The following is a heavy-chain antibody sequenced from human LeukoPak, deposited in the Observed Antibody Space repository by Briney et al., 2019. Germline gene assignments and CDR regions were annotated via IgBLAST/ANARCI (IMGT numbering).Heavy chain of an antibody. Sequence: GGSLRLSCAASGFTFSSYWMSWIRQTPGKGLEWFANSKKDGSDKYYVESVKGRFPISKENAKNSLYLQMNSLKAEDTAVYYCAREGTGTFDYWGQGTLVTVSS. D-gene: IGHD1-1*01. CDR3: AREGTGTFDY. J-gene: IGHJ4*02. CDR1: GFTFSSYW. CDR2: SKKDGSDK. V-gene: IGHV3-7*01.